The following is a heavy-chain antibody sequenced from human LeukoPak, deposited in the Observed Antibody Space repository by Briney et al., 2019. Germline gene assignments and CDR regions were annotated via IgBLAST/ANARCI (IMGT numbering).Heavy chain of an antibody. V-gene: IGHV4-59*01. CDR2: IYYSGST. J-gene: IGHJ5*02. Sequence: SETLSLTCTVSGGSISSYYWSWIRQPPGKGLEWIGYIYYSGSTNYNPSPKSRVTISVDTSKNQFSLKLSSVTAADTAVYYCARDPTTVTTFGWFDPWGQGTLVTVSS. CDR1: GGSISSYY. CDR3: ARDPTTVTTFGWFDP. D-gene: IGHD4-17*01.